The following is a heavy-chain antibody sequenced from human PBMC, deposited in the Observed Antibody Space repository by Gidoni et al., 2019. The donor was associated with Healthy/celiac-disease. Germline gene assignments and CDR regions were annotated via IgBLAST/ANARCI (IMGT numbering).Heavy chain of an antibody. CDR3: ARVHSGSYGAWGYFDY. Sequence: EVQLVESGGGLIQPGGSLRLSCAAFAFTVSRNYMSWVRQAPGKGLEWVSVIYSGGSTYYADSVKGRFTISRDNSKNTLYLQMNSLRAEDTAVYYCARVHSGSYGAWGYFDYWGQGTLVTVSS. J-gene: IGHJ4*02. D-gene: IGHD1-26*01. CDR2: IYSGGST. CDR1: AFTVSRNY. V-gene: IGHV3-53*01.